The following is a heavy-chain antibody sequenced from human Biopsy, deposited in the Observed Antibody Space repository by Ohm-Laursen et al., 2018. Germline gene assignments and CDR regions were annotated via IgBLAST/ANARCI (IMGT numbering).Heavy chain of an antibody. J-gene: IGHJ4*02. D-gene: IGHD6-13*01. V-gene: IGHV3-21*01. CDR3: ARGPSGTAAGRFAS. CDR1: GFIFSTYT. CDR2: ISSRSSDI. Sequence: GSLRLSCAASGFIFSTYTMNWVRQAPGEGLEWVSSISSRSSDIYYADSVKGRFTISRDNAKNSLFLHMNSLRAEDTAAYYCARGPSGTAAGRFASWGQGTLVIVSS.